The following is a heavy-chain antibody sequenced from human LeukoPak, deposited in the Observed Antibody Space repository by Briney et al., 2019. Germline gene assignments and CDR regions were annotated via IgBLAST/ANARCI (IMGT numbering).Heavy chain of an antibody. D-gene: IGHD3-22*01. V-gene: IGHV1-8*01. Sequence: ASVKVSCKASGYTFTSNDINWVRQAAGQGLEWMGWMNPNSGNTGYAQKFQGRVTMTRNTSINRAYMELSSLRSEDTAVYYCAGVYSRRSSGYYYADYWGQGTLVTVSS. J-gene: IGHJ4*02. CDR2: MNPNSGNT. CDR3: AGVYSRRSSGYYYADY. CDR1: GYTFTSND.